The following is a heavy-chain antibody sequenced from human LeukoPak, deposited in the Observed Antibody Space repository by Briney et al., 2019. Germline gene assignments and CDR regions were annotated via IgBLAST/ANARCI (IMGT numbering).Heavy chain of an antibody. Sequence: GASVKVSRKASGYTFTGYYMHWVRQAPGQGLEWMGRINPNSGGTNYAQKFQGRVTMTRDTSISTAYMELSRLRSDDTAVYYCARRTIAAAGTGNYWGQGTLVTVSS. V-gene: IGHV1-2*06. D-gene: IGHD6-13*01. CDR2: INPNSGGT. J-gene: IGHJ4*02. CDR1: GYTFTGYY. CDR3: ARRTIAAAGTGNY.